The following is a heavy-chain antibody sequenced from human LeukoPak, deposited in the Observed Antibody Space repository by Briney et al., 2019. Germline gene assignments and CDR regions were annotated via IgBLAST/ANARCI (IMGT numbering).Heavy chain of an antibody. Sequence: ASVKVSCKASGYTFTSYGISWVRQAPGQGLEWMGWISAYNGNTNYAQKLQGRVTMTTDTSTSTAYMELRSLRSDDTAVYYCARARNTPIKGPYFFDYWGQGTLVTVSS. CDR2: ISAYNGNT. CDR3: ARARNTPIKGPYFFDY. V-gene: IGHV1-18*01. D-gene: IGHD2/OR15-2a*01. CDR1: GYTFTSYG. J-gene: IGHJ4*02.